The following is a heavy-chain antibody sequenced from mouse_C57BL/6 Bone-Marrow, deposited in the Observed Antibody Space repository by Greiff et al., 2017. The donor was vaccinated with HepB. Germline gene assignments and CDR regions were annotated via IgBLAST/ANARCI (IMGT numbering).Heavy chain of an antibody. J-gene: IGHJ3*01. CDR1: GFSLTSYG. CDR2: IWGVGST. CDR3: ASGNWDSSWFAY. D-gene: IGHD4-1*01. Sequence: VHLVESGPGLVAPSQSLSITCTVSGFSLTSYGVDWVRQSPGKGLEWLGVIWGVGSTNYNSALKSRLSISKDNSKSQVFLKMNSLQTDDTAMYYCASGNWDSSWFAYWGQGTLVTVSA. V-gene: IGHV2-6*01.